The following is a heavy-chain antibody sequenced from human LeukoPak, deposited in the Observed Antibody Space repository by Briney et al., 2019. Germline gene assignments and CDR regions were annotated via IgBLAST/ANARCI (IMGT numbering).Heavy chain of an antibody. V-gene: IGHV3-11*01. CDR1: GFTFSDYY. D-gene: IGHD1-26*01. CDR2: ISGSGTTK. Sequence: GALRLSCAASGFTFSDYYMGWMRRAPGKGLEWVSYISGSGTTKFYTDSVKGRFIISRDNAKNSLYLQMNSLRAEDTAVYICARAKGSYSFDYWGQGTLVTVSS. CDR3: ARAKGSYSFDY. J-gene: IGHJ4*02.